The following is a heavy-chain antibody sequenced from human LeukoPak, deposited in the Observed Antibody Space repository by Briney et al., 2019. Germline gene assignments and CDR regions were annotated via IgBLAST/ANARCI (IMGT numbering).Heavy chain of an antibody. J-gene: IGHJ4*02. CDR3: ARDMTGGIWARATSFDH. V-gene: IGHV1-2*02. Sequence: ASVKVSCKTSGYTFSAFYIHWVRQAPGQGPEWMGWINPDSGGSEYGQKFQGRVTFTSDTSSTTVYMEVRSLKSDDTAVYYCARDMTGGIWARATSFDHWGQGTLVTVSS. CDR1: GYTFSAFY. CDR2: INPDSGGS. D-gene: IGHD1-14*01.